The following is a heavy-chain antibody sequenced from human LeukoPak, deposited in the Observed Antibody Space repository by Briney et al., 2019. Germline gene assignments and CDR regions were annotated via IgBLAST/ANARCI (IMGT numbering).Heavy chain of an antibody. CDR1: GFTFSNAW. D-gene: IGHD5/OR15-5a*01. CDR2: VKSRTDGGTT. Sequence: GGSLRLSFAASGFTFSNAWMTWVRQAPGKGLEWVGRVKSRTDGGTTNYAAPVKGRFTISRDDSKDTLYLQMNSLRAEDTAVYYCAREDVEVVSWRYYGMDVWGQGTTVTVSS. V-gene: IGHV3-15*01. J-gene: IGHJ6*02. CDR3: AREDVEVVSWRYYGMDV.